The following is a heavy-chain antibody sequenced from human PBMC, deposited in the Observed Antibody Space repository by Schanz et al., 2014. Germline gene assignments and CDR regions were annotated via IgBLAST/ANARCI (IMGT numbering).Heavy chain of an antibody. V-gene: IGHV1-3*04. CDR2: INTGSGDT. D-gene: IGHD5-12*01. CDR1: EYSFTSYS. CDR3: ARGIGGYGANNCFDS. Sequence: QVHLVQSGAAAKRPGASVKVSCKASEYSFTSYSMHWVRQAPGQRLEWMGWINTGSGDTKYSQNFQGRVTITRDTSASTAYMELSSLRSENAAVYSCARGIGGYGANNCFDSWGQGTLVTVSS. J-gene: IGHJ5*01.